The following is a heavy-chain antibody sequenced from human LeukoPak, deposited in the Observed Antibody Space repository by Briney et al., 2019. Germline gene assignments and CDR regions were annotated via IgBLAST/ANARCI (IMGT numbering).Heavy chain of an antibody. V-gene: IGHV3-23*01. J-gene: IGHJ6*04. D-gene: IGHD4-17*01. CDR2: VSGTGDDT. Sequence: GGSLRLSCAASGFSFRDFAMTWVRQAPGKGLEWVSTVSGTGDDTYYSDTVKGRFTMSRDKSENTLDLQMNSLRVEDTAVYYCAKILRPVTSFPQFYFFGMDVWGKGATVAVSS. CDR1: GFSFRDFA. CDR3: AKILRPVTSFPQFYFFGMDV.